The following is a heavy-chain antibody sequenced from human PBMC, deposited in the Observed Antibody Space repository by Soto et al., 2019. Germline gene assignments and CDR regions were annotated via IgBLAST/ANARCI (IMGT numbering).Heavy chain of an antibody. Sequence: GGSLRLSCTASGFTFGDYAMSWFRQAPGKGLEWVGFIRSKAYGGTTEYAASVKGRFTISRGDSKSIAYLQMNSLKTEDTAVYYCTSTYYDSSGYYDYWGQGTLVTVSS. CDR2: IRSKAYGGTT. D-gene: IGHD3-22*01. V-gene: IGHV3-49*03. CDR3: TSTYYDSSGYYDY. CDR1: GFTFGDYA. J-gene: IGHJ4*02.